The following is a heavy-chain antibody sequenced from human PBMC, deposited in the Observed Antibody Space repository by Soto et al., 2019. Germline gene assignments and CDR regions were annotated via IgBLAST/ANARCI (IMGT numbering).Heavy chain of an antibody. J-gene: IGHJ6*03. CDR2: ISSNGGST. D-gene: IGHD2-2*01. V-gene: IGHV3-64*01. CDR3: ARASRAEDIVVVPAATGVSYYYYMDV. CDR1: GFTFSSYA. Sequence: GGSLRLSCAASGFTFSSYAMHWVRQAPGKGLEYVSAISSNGGSTYYANSVKGRFTISRDNSKNTLYLQMGSLRAEDMAVYYCARASRAEDIVVVPAATGVSYYYYMDVWGKGTTVTVSS.